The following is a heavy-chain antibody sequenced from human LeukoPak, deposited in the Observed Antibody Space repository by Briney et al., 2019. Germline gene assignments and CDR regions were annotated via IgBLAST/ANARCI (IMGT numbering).Heavy chain of an antibody. J-gene: IGHJ3*02. V-gene: IGHV4-59*01. Sequence: PSETLSLTCTVSGGSISSYYWSWIRQPPGKGLEWIGYIYYSGSTNYNPSLKSRVTISVDTSKNQFSLKLSSVTAADTAVYYCARDQYYYDSSGYYYDAFGIWGQGTMVTVSS. CDR1: GGSISSYY. D-gene: IGHD3-22*01. CDR3: ARDQYYYDSSGYYYDAFGI. CDR2: IYYSGST.